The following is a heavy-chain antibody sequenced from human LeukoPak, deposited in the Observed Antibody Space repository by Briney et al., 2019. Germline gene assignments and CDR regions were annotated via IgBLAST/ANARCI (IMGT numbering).Heavy chain of an antibody. CDR1: GITLSNYG. CDR2: LSGSAGDT. V-gene: IGHV3-23*01. CDR3: AKRGVVVRVFLVGFHKEAYYFDS. Sequence: GGSLRLSCGVSGITLSNYGMSWVRQAPGKGLEGVAGLSGSAGDTNYADSVKGRFTISRDNSKNTLFLQMDRLRAEDTAVYFCAKRGVVVRVFLVGFHKEAYYFDSWGQGAQVTVSS. J-gene: IGHJ4*02. D-gene: IGHD3-16*02.